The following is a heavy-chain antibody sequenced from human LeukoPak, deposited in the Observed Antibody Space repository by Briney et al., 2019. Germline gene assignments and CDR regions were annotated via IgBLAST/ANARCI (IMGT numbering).Heavy chain of an antibody. CDR3: ARGVYYDFWGGPIDY. J-gene: IGHJ4*02. V-gene: IGHV1-69*05. CDR2: IIPIFGTA. Sequence: ASVKVPCKASGGTFSSYAISWVRQAPGQGLEWMGGIIPIFGTANYAQKFQGRVTITTDESTSTAYMELSSLRSEDTAVYYCARGVYYDFWGGPIDYWGQGTLVTVSS. D-gene: IGHD3-3*01. CDR1: GGTFSSYA.